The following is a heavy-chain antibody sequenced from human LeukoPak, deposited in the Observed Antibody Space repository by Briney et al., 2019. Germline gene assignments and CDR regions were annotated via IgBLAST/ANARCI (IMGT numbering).Heavy chain of an antibody. CDR2: ISSNGGST. D-gene: IGHD3-3*01. CDR1: GFTFSSYA. Sequence: GGSLRLPCAASGFTFSSYAMHWVRQAPGKGLEYVSAISSNGGSTYYANSVKGRFTISRDNSKNTLYLQMGSLRAEDMAVYYCARDPYYDFWSGYYNYYYYGMDVWGQGTTVTVSS. V-gene: IGHV3-64*01. J-gene: IGHJ6*02. CDR3: ARDPYYDFWSGYYNYYYYGMDV.